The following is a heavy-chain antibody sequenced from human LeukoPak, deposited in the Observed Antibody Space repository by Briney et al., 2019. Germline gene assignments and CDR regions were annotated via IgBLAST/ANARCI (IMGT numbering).Heavy chain of an antibody. J-gene: IGHJ4*02. D-gene: IGHD3-22*01. CDR3: ARDGRYYYDSSDY. Sequence: GGSLRLSCAASGFTFRRYGMSWVRQAAGKGLEWVSSISGSGGSTYYADSVKGRFTISRDNAKNSLYLQMNSLRAEDTAVYYCARDGRYYYDSSDYWGQGTLVTVSS. CDR2: ISGSGGST. V-gene: IGHV3-23*01. CDR1: GFTFRRYG.